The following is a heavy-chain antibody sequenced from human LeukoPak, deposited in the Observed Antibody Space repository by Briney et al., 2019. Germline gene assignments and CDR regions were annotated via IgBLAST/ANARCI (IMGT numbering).Heavy chain of an antibody. D-gene: IGHD3/OR15-3a*01. J-gene: IGHJ4*02. Sequence: PGGSLRLSCAASGFTFSSYGMTWVRQGPGKGLEWVGRIKSKTDGGTRDYAAPVKDRFTISRDDSKNTLYLQMNSLKIEDTAVYYCNLWTGYSTYDYWGQGTLVTVSS. CDR1: GFTFSSYG. CDR2: IKSKTDGGTR. V-gene: IGHV3-15*01. CDR3: NLWTGYSTYDY.